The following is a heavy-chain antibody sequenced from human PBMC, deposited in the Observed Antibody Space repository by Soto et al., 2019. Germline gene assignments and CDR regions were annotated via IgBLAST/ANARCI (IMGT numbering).Heavy chain of an antibody. CDR1: GYPVTAYY. J-gene: IGHJ3*02. V-gene: IGHV1-2*02. D-gene: IGHD3-3*01. CDR2: INPATGAA. Sequence: QLHLVQSGAVVKKPGASVTVSCSASGYPVTAYYMHWVRQAPGRGLEWMGGINPATGAAKYTQTFQVRVTMTRDTSTSTVFMELSGLTSADTAVFYWARGGGVGVAGSAAFDMWGQGTLVTVSS. CDR3: ARGGGVGVAGSAAFDM.